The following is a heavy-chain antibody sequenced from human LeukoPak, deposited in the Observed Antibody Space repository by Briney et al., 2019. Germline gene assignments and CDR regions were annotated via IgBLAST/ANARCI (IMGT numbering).Heavy chain of an antibody. J-gene: IGHJ3*02. CDR2: ISGSGGST. D-gene: IGHD3-22*01. Sequence: GGSLRLSCAASGFTFSSYAMSWVRQAPGKELEWVSAISGSGGSTYYADSVKGRFTISRDNSKNTLYLQMNSLRAEDTAVYYCANDGAYYDSSTDAFDIWGQGTMVTVSS. CDR3: ANDGAYYDSSTDAFDI. CDR1: GFTFSSYA. V-gene: IGHV3-23*01.